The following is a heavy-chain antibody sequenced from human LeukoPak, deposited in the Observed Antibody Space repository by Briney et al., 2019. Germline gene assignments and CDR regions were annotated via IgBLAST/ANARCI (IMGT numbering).Heavy chain of an antibody. Sequence: GGSLRLSCAASGFTFSSYWMSWVRQAPGKGLEWVANIKQDGSDKYYVDSVKGRFTISRDNAKNSLYLQMNSLRTEDTAVYYCAREAGDQSFDYWGQGTLVTVSS. V-gene: IGHV3-7*01. CDR2: IKQDGSDK. J-gene: IGHJ4*02. CDR1: GFTFSSYW. D-gene: IGHD7-27*01. CDR3: AREAGDQSFDY.